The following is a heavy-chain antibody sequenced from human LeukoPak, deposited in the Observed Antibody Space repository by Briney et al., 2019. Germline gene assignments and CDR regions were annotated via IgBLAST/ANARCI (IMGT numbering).Heavy chain of an antibody. CDR2: IRYDGSNK. CDR1: GFTFSSYG. Sequence: GGSLRLSCAASGFTFSSYGMHWVRQAPGKGLEWVAFIRYDGSNKYYADSVKGRFTISRDNSKNTLYLQMNSLRAEDTAVYYCAKDGILTGYYIPYYYYYYMDVWGKGTTVTISS. V-gene: IGHV3-30*02. D-gene: IGHD3-9*01. J-gene: IGHJ6*03. CDR3: AKDGILTGYYIPYYYYYYMDV.